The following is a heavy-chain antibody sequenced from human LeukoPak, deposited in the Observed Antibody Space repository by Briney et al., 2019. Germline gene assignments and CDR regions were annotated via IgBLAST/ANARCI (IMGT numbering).Heavy chain of an antibody. CDR1: GFTFSNYG. Sequence: GGSLRLSCAASGFTFSNYGMHWVRQAPGKGLEWVTLISYDGSNKYYADSVKGRFTISRDNSKNTLYLQMNSLRAEDTAVYYCARDRGYSSSWYWFDPWGQGTLVTVSS. D-gene: IGHD6-13*01. CDR3: ARDRGYSSSWYWFDP. CDR2: ISYDGSNK. J-gene: IGHJ5*02. V-gene: IGHV3-30*03.